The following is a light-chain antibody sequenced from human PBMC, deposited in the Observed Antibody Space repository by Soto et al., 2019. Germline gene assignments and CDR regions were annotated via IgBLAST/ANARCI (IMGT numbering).Light chain of an antibody. CDR1: QSVTNW. V-gene: IGKV1-5*01. J-gene: IGKJ1*01. CDR2: DGS. Sequence: DIQMTQSPSTLSASLGERVTITCRASQSVTNWLAWYQQKPGKAPKLLIYDGSSLESGVPSRFSGSGSGTEFILTISSLQPEDFATYYCQQYDSYSWTFGQGTKVDIK. CDR3: QQYDSYSWT.